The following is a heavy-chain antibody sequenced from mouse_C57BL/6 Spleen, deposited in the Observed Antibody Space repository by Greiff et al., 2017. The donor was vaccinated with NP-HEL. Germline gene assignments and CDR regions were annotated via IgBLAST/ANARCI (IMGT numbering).Heavy chain of an antibody. CDR3: ARGDYDGHFDY. Sequence: QVQLQQPGTELVKPGASVKLSCKASGYTFISYWMHWVKQRPGQGLEWIGNINPSNGGTNYNEKFKSKATLTVAKSASTAYMQLSSLTSEDSAVYYCARGDYDGHFDYWGQGTTLTVSS. CDR1: GYTFISYW. J-gene: IGHJ2*01. V-gene: IGHV1-53*01. CDR2: INPSNGGT. D-gene: IGHD2-4*01.